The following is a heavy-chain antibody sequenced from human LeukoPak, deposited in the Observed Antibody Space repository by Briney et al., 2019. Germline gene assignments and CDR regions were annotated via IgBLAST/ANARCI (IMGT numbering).Heavy chain of an antibody. D-gene: IGHD6-13*01. Sequence: ASVKVSCKVSGYTLTELSMHWVRQAPGKGLEWMGGFDPEDGETIYAQKFQGRVTMTEDTSTDTAYMELSSLRSEDTAVYCCATGREYSSSWDFDYWGQGTLVTVSS. V-gene: IGHV1-24*01. CDR1: GYTLTELS. CDR3: ATGREYSSSWDFDY. CDR2: FDPEDGET. J-gene: IGHJ4*02.